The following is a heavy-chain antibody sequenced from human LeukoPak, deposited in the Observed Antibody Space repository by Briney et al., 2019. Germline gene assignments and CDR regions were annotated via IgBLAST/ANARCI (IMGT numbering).Heavy chain of an antibody. V-gene: IGHV4-38-2*01. D-gene: IGHD1-7*01. CDR3: ARHGEVGWNYVGFDY. CDR1: GYSISGGYY. J-gene: IGHJ4*02. CDR2: IYHSGST. Sequence: SETLSLTCAVTGYSISGGYYWGWIRQPPGKGLEWIGSIYHSGSTYYNPSLKSRDTISVDTSKNQFSLKLSSVTAADTAVYYCARHGEVGWNYVGFDYWGQGTLVTVSS.